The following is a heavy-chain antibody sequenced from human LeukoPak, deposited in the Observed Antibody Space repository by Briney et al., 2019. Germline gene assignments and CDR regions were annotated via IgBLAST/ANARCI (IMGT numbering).Heavy chain of an antibody. CDR3: ARDVLLWFGENAFDI. V-gene: IGHV1-2*02. D-gene: IGHD3-10*01. CDR2: INPNSGGT. J-gene: IGHJ3*02. CDR1: GYTFTGYY. Sequence: ASVKVSCKASGYTFTGYYMHWVRQAPGQGLEWMGWINPNSGGTNYAQKFQGRVTMTRDTSISTAYMELSRLRSDDTAVYYCARDVLLWFGENAFDIWGQGTMVTVSS.